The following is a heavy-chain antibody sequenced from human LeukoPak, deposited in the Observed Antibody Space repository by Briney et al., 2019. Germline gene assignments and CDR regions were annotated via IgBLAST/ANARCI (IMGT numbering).Heavy chain of an antibody. CDR3: ARTYCSSTSCYNDYYNGMDV. V-gene: IGHV3-21*01. CDR2: ISSSSSYI. CDR1: GFTFSSYS. Sequence: PGGSLRLSCAASGFTFSSYSMNWVRQAPGKGLEWVSSISSSSSYIYYADSVKGRFTISRDNAKNSLYLQMNSLRAEDTAVYYCARTYCSSTSCYNDYYNGMDVWGQGTTVTVSS. D-gene: IGHD2-2*02. J-gene: IGHJ6*02.